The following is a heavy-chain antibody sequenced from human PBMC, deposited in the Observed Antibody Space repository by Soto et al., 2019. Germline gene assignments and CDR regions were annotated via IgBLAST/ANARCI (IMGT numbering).Heavy chain of an antibody. CDR1: GDSFNDYY. CDR2: INPNGGVT. CDR3: ARESGGATATLDYYYFYMDV. Sequence: QVQLVQSGAEVRKPGASVTVSCRSSGDSFNDYYIHWVRQAPGQGFEWMGWINPNGGVTRYAQKFQGWVSMTRDTAIRAVYMQLSRLRSDATAVYYCARESGGATATLDYYYFYMDVWGTGTKVTVSS. V-gene: IGHV1-2*04. D-gene: IGHD5-12*01. J-gene: IGHJ6*03.